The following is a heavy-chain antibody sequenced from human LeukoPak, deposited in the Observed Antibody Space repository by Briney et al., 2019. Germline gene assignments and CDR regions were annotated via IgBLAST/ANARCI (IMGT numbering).Heavy chain of an antibody. CDR3: AREKGTMIREMAFEI. V-gene: IGHV3-7*01. D-gene: IGHD3-10*01. CDR1: GFTFSSHW. J-gene: IGHJ3*02. CDR2: IKQDGSDK. Sequence: GGSLRLSCAASGFTFSSHWMSWVRHTPGKGLEWVANIKQDGSDKYYGDPVKGRFTISRDNAQNSLYLQMNSLRAADTAVYYCAREKGTMIREMAFEIWGQGTMVTVSS.